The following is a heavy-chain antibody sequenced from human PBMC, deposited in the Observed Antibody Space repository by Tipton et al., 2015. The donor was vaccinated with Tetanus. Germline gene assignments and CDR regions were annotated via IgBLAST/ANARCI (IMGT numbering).Heavy chain of an antibody. D-gene: IGHD3-22*01. CDR2: ISHSRTT. Sequence: TLSLTCSVSGGSISSDAHYWSWIRQPPGKGLEWLGYISHSRTTNYNPSLMSRVTLSLDPARGQFYLKLTSVTAADAAVYFCARDRRDFAYDSRGFYSPLYYFDNWGQGLRVTVSP. CDR1: GGSISSDAHY. V-gene: IGHV4-30-4*01. CDR3: ARDRRDFAYDSRGFYSPLYYFDN. J-gene: IGHJ4*02.